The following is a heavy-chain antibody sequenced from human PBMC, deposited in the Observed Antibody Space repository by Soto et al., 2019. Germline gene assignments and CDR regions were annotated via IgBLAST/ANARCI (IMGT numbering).Heavy chain of an antibody. J-gene: IGHJ4*02. V-gene: IGHV3-53*01. CDR2: IYSGGDT. CDR3: AKAWGESYPGSRVFEY. D-gene: IGHD3-10*01. CDR1: GFTVSSNY. Sequence: GGSLRLSCAASGFTVSSNYMSWVRQAPGKGLEWVSVIYSGGDTLYADSVRGRFSISRDNYKNTLYLQMNSLRAEDAAIYYCAKAWGESYPGSRVFEYWGQGTRVTVSS.